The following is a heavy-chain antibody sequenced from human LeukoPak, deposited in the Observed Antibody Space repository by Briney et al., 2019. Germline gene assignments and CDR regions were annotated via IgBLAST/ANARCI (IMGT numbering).Heavy chain of an antibody. D-gene: IGHD3-10*01. CDR2: IIPIFGTA. CDR3: ARAPMVRGVIKYYFDY. Sequence: SVKVSCRASGGTFSSYAISWVRQAPGQGLEWMGGIIPIFGTANYAQKFQGRVTITTDESTSTAYMELSSLRSEDTAVYYCARAPMVRGVIKYYFDYWGQGTLVTVSS. CDR1: GGTFSSYA. J-gene: IGHJ4*02. V-gene: IGHV1-69*05.